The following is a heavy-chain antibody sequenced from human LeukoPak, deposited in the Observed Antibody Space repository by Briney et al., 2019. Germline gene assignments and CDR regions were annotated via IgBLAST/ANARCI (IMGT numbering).Heavy chain of an antibody. Sequence: GGSLRLSCAASGFAFSGYGMHWVRQAPGKGLEWVAVIWYDGSNKYYEDSVKGRFTISRDNAKNSLFLQMNSLRAEDTALYYCARDYTATGAMDVWGQGTTVTVS. CDR1: GFAFSGYG. J-gene: IGHJ6*02. CDR2: IWYDGSNK. D-gene: IGHD2-21*02. V-gene: IGHV3-33*01. CDR3: ARDYTATGAMDV.